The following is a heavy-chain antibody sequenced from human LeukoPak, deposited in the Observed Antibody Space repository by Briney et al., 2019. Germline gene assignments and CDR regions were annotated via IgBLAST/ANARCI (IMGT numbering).Heavy chain of an antibody. Sequence: GGSLRLSCAASGFTFSSYAMCWVRQAPGRGLEWVSGISGSGGSTYYLDSVKGRFTISRDNSKNTLYLQMNSLRAEDTAVYYCAKDFDGSTWFGRNYMDVWGKGTTVTVSS. CDR3: AKDFDGSTWFGRNYMDV. D-gene: IGHD6-13*01. V-gene: IGHV3-23*01. CDR1: GFTFSSYA. J-gene: IGHJ6*03. CDR2: ISGSGGST.